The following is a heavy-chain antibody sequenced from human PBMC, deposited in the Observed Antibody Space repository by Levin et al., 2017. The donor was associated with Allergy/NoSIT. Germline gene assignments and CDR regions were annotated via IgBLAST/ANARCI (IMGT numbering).Heavy chain of an antibody. CDR1: GYIFTGYY. CDR3: ARQWELLTFSTFYFDS. J-gene: IGHJ4*02. D-gene: IGHD1-26*01. Sequence: PGESLKISCKASGYIFTGYYMHWVRQAPGQGLEWMGWISPNSGGTNYAQKFQGRVTMTRDTSISTAYMELSSLRSDDTAVYYCARQWELLTFSTFYFDSWGQGALVTVSS. V-gene: IGHV1-2*02. CDR2: ISPNSGGT.